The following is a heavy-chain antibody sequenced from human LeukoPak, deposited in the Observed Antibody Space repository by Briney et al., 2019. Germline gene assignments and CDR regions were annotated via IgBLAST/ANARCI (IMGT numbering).Heavy chain of an antibody. Sequence: GGSLRLSCAASGFTFSSYDIHWVRQATGKGLEWVSGIGTAGEIYYPGSVKGRFPISRDNAKNSLFLQMNSLRGEDTAVYYCAKDALAMAGNPDYWGQGTLVTVSS. CDR2: IGTAGEI. V-gene: IGHV3-13*01. CDR1: GFTFSSYD. CDR3: AKDALAMAGNPDY. D-gene: IGHD6-19*01. J-gene: IGHJ4*02.